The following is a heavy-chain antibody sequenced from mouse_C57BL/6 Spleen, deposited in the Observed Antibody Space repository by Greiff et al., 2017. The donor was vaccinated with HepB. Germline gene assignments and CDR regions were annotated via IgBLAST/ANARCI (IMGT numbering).Heavy chain of an antibody. Sequence: EVHLVESGGGLVQPGGSLKLSCAASGFTFSDYGMAWVRQAPRKGPEWVAFISNLAYSIYYADTVTGRFTISRENAKNTLYLEMSSLRSEDTAMYYCARPSIDYGSRVWFAYWGQGTLVTVSA. V-gene: IGHV5-15*01. CDR1: GFTFSDYG. CDR2: ISNLAYSI. CDR3: ARPSIDYGSRVWFAY. J-gene: IGHJ3*01. D-gene: IGHD1-1*01.